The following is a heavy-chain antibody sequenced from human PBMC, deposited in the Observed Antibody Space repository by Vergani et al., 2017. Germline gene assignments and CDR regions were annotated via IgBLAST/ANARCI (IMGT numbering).Heavy chain of an antibody. J-gene: IGHJ6*03. V-gene: IGHV4-59*04. D-gene: IGHD5-12*01. CDR1: GGSISSYY. CDR2: IYYSEST. Sequence: QVQLQESGPGLVKPSETLSLTCTVSGGSISSYYWSWIRQPPGKGLEWIGYIYYSESTYYNPSLKSRITMSRDTSKNKFSLKLIAVTAADTDVYYCARASFVVATHLSPNYYYYYSMDVWGKGTTVTVS. CDR3: ARASFVVATHLSPNYYYYYSMDV.